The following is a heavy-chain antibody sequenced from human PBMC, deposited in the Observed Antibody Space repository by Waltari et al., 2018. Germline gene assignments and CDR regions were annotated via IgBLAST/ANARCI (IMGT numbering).Heavy chain of an antibody. CDR3: ARGWSNYRCRGYFDY. CDR2: INHSGST. D-gene: IGHD4-4*01. Sequence: QVQLQQWGAGLLKPSETLSLTCAVDGGSFSGYYWSWMRQPPGKGLEWIGEINHSGSTNYHPSLKSRVTISVDTSKNQFSLKLSSVTAADTAVYYCARGWSNYRCRGYFDYWGQGTLVTVSS. V-gene: IGHV4-34*01. J-gene: IGHJ4*02. CDR1: GGSFSGYY.